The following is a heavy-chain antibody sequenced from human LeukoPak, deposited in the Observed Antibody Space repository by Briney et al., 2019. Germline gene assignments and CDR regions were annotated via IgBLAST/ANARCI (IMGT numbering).Heavy chain of an antibody. CDR3: ATHEGPLSYYYMAS. J-gene: IGHJ4*02. D-gene: IGHD3-22*01. CDR1: GSTFSDYY. CDR2: INLNSGGT. Sequence: ASVKVSCKASGSTFSDYYIHWVRQAPGQGLEWVGWINLNSGGTKFAPKFQGRVTMTGGTSTSTAHLELATLRSDDTAIYYCATHEGPLSYYYMASWGQGTLVTVSS. V-gene: IGHV1-2*02.